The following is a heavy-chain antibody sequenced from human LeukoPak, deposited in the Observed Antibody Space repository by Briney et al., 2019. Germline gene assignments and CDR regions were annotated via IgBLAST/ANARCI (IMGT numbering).Heavy chain of an antibody. CDR2: ISGSGGST. D-gene: IGHD4-23*01. CDR3: AKTGAYGGNPDY. V-gene: IGHV3-23*01. J-gene: IGHJ4*02. CDR1: GFTFSSYA. Sequence: GGSLRLSCAASGFTFSSYAISWVRQAPGKGLEWVSAISGSGGSTYYADSVKGRFTISRDNSKNTLYLQMNSLRAEDTAVYYCAKTGAYGGNPDYWGQGTLVTVSS.